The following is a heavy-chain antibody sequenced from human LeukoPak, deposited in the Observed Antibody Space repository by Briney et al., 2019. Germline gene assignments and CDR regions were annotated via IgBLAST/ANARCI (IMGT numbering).Heavy chain of an antibody. CDR1: GFTFGIYA. D-gene: IGHD4-17*01. J-gene: IGHJ4*02. CDR3: AKLLNDYDDYYFDY. V-gene: IGHV3-23*01. Sequence: GGSLRLSCAASGFTFGIYAMSWVRQAPGQGLDWVSAISARDGSTYYADSVKGRFTISRDNSKNTLYLQMNSLRAEDTAVYYCAKLLNDYDDYYFDYWGQGTLVTVSS. CDR2: ISARDGST.